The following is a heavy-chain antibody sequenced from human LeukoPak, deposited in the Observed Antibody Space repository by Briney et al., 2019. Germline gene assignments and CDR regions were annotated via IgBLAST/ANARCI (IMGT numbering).Heavy chain of an antibody. CDR1: GGSISNYY. D-gene: IGHD2-21*01. CDR3: ARQGGIDDFFDP. CDR2: IYYSGST. J-gene: IGHJ5*02. Sequence: PSETLSLTCTVSGGSISNYYWSWIRQPPGKRLEWIGYIYYSGSTNYNPSLRSRVTISVDTSKNQFSLRLSSVTAADTAVYYCARQGGIDDFFDPWGQGTLVTVCS. V-gene: IGHV4-59*08.